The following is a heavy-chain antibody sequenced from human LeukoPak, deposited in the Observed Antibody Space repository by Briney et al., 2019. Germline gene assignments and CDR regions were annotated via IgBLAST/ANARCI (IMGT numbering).Heavy chain of an antibody. Sequence: ASVKVSCKASGYTFTSYGISWVRQAPGQGLEWMGWISAYNGNTNYAQKLQGRVTMTTDTSTSTAYMELRSLRSDDTAVYYCARDPPSRPSEDDILTGYQSRHGFDYWGQGTLVTVSS. D-gene: IGHD3-9*01. CDR3: ARDPPSRPSEDDILTGYQSRHGFDY. V-gene: IGHV1-18*01. CDR1: GYTFTSYG. CDR2: ISAYNGNT. J-gene: IGHJ4*02.